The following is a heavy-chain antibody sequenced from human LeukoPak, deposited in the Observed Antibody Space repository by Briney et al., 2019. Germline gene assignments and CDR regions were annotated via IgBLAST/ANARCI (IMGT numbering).Heavy chain of an antibody. CDR2: ISTDGSST. CDR3: ARAGVAVAATLWD. CDR1: GFTLRRSS. J-gene: IGHJ4*02. Sequence: GGSLRPSGAASGFTLRRSSMHWLRQPPGRGRVWVSFISTDGSSTSYADSAKGRFTISRDNGKNTLYLQMSSLRAADTAVYYCARAGVAVAATLWDWGQGTPVTVSS. V-gene: IGHV3-74*01. D-gene: IGHD6-19*01.